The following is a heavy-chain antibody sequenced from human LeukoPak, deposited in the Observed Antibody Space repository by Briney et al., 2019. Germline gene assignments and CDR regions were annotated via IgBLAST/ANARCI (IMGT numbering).Heavy chain of an antibody. V-gene: IGHV1-2*02. J-gene: IGHJ4*02. D-gene: IGHD3-22*01. CDR3: ASGSSFDSSGRGFDY. Sequence: ASVKVSCKASGYTFTGYYIHWVRQAPGQGLEWMGWINPDSGGTNYAQKFQGRVTMTRDTSISTAYMELSRLRFDDTAVYYCASGSSFDSSGRGFDYWGQGTLVTVSS. CDR1: GYTFTGYY. CDR2: INPDSGGT.